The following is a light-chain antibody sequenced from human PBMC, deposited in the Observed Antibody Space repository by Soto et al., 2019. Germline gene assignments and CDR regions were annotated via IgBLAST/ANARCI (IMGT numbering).Light chain of an antibody. CDR1: QSFSSSY. CDR2: GAS. J-gene: IGKJ3*01. CDR3: QQYGSSPFT. V-gene: IGKV3-20*01. Sequence: EIVLTQSPGTLSLSPGERATLSCRASQSFSSSYLAWYQQKPGQAPRLLIYGASSRATGIPDRFSGSGSGTDFTLTISRLEPEDFAGYYCQQYGSSPFTFCPGTKVDIK.